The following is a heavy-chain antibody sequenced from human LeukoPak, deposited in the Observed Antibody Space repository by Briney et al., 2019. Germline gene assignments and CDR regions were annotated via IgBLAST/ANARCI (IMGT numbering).Heavy chain of an antibody. D-gene: IGHD3-22*01. CDR3: ARTNYYDSSGSQGPGTFYYGLDV. V-gene: IGHV1-69*04. J-gene: IGHJ6*02. CDR2: VIPILDIS. Sequence: SVKVSCKASGGTFSSYGITWVRQAPGQGLEWMGRVIPILDISNYAQMFQDRVTITADKSTSTAYMELGSLRSEDTAVYFCARTNYYDSSGSQGPGTFYYGLDVWGQGTTVTVSS. CDR1: GGTFSSYG.